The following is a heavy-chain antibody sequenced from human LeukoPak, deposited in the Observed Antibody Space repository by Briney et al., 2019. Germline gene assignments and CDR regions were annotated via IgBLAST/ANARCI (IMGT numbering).Heavy chain of an antibody. J-gene: IGHJ4*02. CDR1: GFSLRTSGMC. V-gene: IGHV2-70*11. CDR2: LDSDDDK. Sequence: ESGPTLVNPTQTLTLTCTFSGFSLRTSGMCVSWIRQPQGKDLEWLARLDSDDDKYYSTSLTTRLTISKDTSKNQVVLTMTNMDPVDTATYYCARTSEVVVLDYWGQGTLVTVSS. CDR3: ARTSEVVVLDY. D-gene: IGHD3-22*01.